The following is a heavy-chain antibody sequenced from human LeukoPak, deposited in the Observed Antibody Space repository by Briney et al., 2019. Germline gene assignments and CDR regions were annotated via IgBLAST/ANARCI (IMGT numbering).Heavy chain of an antibody. CDR2: INSGSTYT. CDR3: GRAGYSSTSRIDY. CDR1: GFPFSDYY. J-gene: IGHJ4*02. V-gene: IGHV3-11*06. D-gene: IGHD5-18*01. Sequence: PGGSLRLSCAASGFPFSDYYMSWIRPAPGKGLEWVSYINSGSTYTIYADSVKGRFTISRDNAKKSLYLQMNSLRAEDTAVYYCGRAGYSSTSRIDYWGQGTLVTVSS.